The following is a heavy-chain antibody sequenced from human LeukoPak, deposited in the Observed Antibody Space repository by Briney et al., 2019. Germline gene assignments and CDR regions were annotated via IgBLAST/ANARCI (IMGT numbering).Heavy chain of an antibody. Sequence: PSEALSLTCAVSGGSISSGGYSWSWIRQPPGKGLEWIGYIYHSGSTYYNPSLKSRVTISVDRSKNQFSLKLSSVTAADTAVYYCDRGRRWAAAGREWFDYWGQGTLVTVSS. CDR3: DRGRRWAAAGREWFDY. V-gene: IGHV4-30-2*01. CDR1: GGSISSGGYS. J-gene: IGHJ4*02. D-gene: IGHD6-13*01. CDR2: IYHSGST.